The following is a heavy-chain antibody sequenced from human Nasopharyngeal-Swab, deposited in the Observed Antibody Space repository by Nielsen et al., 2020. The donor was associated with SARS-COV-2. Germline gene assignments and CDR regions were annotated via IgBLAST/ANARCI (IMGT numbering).Heavy chain of an antibody. CDR2: IGGSGSYT. D-gene: IGHD3-3*01. CDR1: GFTFSNYA. CDR3: AKDRDFWAPSYFYYMDV. Sequence: GGSLRLSCAASGFTFSNYAMTWVRQAPGKGLEWVSAIGGSGSYTWYADSVEGRFTISRDNSKNTLFLHMNNLTAEDTAVYYFAKDRDFWAPSYFYYMDVWGKGTTVTVSS. V-gene: IGHV3-23*01. J-gene: IGHJ6*03.